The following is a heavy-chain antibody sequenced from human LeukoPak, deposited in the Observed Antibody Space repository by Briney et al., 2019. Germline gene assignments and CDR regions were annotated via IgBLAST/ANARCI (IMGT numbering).Heavy chain of an antibody. D-gene: IGHD4-11*01. CDR2: INHSGST. CDR3: ARTMTNIYYYYYYMDV. J-gene: IGHJ6*03. Sequence: SETLSLTCAVYGGSFSGYYWSWIRQPPGKGLEWIGEINHSGSTNYNPSLKSRVTISVDTSKNKFSLKLSSVTAADTAVYYCARTMTNIYYYYYYMDVWGKGTTVTVSS. CDR1: GGSFSGYY. V-gene: IGHV4-34*01.